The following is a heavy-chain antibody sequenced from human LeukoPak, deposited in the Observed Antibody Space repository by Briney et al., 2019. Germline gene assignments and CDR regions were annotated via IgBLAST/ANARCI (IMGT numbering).Heavy chain of an antibody. V-gene: IGHV3-23*01. CDR2: ITAGGTT. D-gene: IGHD3-22*01. CDR3: AKARHDNSVWSYSSAMDV. J-gene: IGHJ6*02. CDR1: GFIFSTSA. Sequence: PGASLRLSCAASGFIFSTSAMTGVRQAPGKGLDWGSYITAGGTTYYADSVRSGFTISRDTSNNTPYLQMNGLRADEKAIYYCAKARHDNSVWSYSSAMDVWGQGTTVTVSS.